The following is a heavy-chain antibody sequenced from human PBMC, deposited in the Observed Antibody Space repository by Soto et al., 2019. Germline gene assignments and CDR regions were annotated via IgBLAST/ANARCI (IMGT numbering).Heavy chain of an antibody. CDR3: ARGDQGFDY. CDR1: GDSVSSNSAA. CDR2: TYYRSKWFN. D-gene: IGHD3-16*01. Sequence: QALSLTFAISGDSVSSNSAACNLIRQSPSRGLEWLGRTYYRSKWFNNYALSVKSRITINPDTSKNQFSLQLNSVTPEDTAVYYCARGDQGFDYWGQGTLVTVSS. J-gene: IGHJ4*02. V-gene: IGHV6-1*01.